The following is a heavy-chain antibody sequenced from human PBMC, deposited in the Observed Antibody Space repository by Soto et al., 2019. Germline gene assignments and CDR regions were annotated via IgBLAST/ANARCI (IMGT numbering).Heavy chain of an antibody. V-gene: IGHV4-59*01. CDR3: ARIDGGNSGIDY. Sequence: SETLSLTCTVSGGSISSYYWSWIRQPPGKGLEWIGYIYYSGSTNYNPSLKSRVTISVDTSKNQFSLKLSSVTAADTAVYYCARIDGGNSGIDYWGQGTLVTVSS. D-gene: IGHD2-21*02. CDR1: GGSISSYY. J-gene: IGHJ4*02. CDR2: IYYSGST.